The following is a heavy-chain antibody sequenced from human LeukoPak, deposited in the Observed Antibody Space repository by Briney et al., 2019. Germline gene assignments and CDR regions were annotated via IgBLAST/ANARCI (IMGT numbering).Heavy chain of an antibody. CDR3: ARGGDTAMATPFGY. CDR1: GGSISSGSYY. CDR2: IYTSGST. Sequence: SQTLSLTCTVSGGSISSGSYYWSWIRQPAGKGLEWIGRIYTSGSTNYNPSLKSRVTISVDTSKSQFSLKLSSVTAADTAVYYCARGGDTAMATPFGYWDQGTLVTVSS. J-gene: IGHJ4*02. V-gene: IGHV4-61*02. D-gene: IGHD5-18*01.